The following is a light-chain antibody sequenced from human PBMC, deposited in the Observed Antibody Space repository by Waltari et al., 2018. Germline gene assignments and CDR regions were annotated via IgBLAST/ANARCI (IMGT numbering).Light chain of an antibody. Sequence: EIVMTQSPATLSVSPGERGNLSCRASPSVSSNLAWYQQKPGQAPRLLIYGASTRATGIPARFSGSGSGTEFTLTISSLQSEDFAVYYCQQYNNWPPYTFGQGTKLDIK. CDR3: QQYNNWPPYT. CDR1: PSVSSN. CDR2: GAS. V-gene: IGKV3-15*01. J-gene: IGKJ2*01.